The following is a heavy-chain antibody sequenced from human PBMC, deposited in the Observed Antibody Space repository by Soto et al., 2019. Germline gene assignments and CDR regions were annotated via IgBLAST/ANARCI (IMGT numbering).Heavy chain of an antibody. CDR1: GGSFSGYY. CDR2: INHSGST. D-gene: IGHD3-22*01. CDR3: ARERRIRLLHDAFDI. V-gene: IGHV4-34*01. Sequence: SETLSLTCAVYGGSFSGYYWSWIRQPPGKGLEWIGEINHSGSTNYNPSLKSRVTISVDTSKNQFSLKLSSVTAADTAVYYCARERRIRLLHDAFDIWGQGTMVTVSS. J-gene: IGHJ3*02.